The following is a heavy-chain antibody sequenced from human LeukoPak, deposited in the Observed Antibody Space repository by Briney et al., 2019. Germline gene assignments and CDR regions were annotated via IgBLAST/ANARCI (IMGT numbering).Heavy chain of an antibody. V-gene: IGHV4-30-4*08. CDR2: IYYSGST. CDR1: GGSISSGDYY. D-gene: IGHD7-27*01. J-gene: IGHJ5*02. Sequence: PSETLSLTCTVSGGSISSGDYYWSWLRQPPGKGLEWIGYIYYSGSTYYNPSLKSRVTISVTTFKNQFSLKLSSVTAAATAVYYCARSDELGLLDPWGQGTLVTVSS. CDR3: ARSDELGLLDP.